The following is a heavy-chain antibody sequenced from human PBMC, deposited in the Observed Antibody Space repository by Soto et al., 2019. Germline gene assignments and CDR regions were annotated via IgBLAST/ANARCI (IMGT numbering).Heavy chain of an antibody. CDR1: GDNFTSYG. CDR2: ISPHNDRT. D-gene: IGHD6-19*01. J-gene: IGHJ3*02. CDR3: ARDLYYSSGRYFDHDAFDI. V-gene: IGHV1-18*01. Sequence: ASVKVSCKASGDNFTSYGISWVRQAPGQGLEWMGWISPHNDRTKYARRFQDRVTMTTETPTSTVYMELGSLRSDDTAVYYCARDLYYSSGRYFDHDAFDIWGQGTAVTVSS.